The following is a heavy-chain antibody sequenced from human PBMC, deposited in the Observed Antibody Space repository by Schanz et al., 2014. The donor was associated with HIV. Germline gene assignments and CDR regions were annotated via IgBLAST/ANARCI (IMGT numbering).Heavy chain of an antibody. CDR1: GYGYIFTTYY. J-gene: IGHJ2*01. CDR3: ARGRSSAWYDY. V-gene: IGHV1-18*04. CDR2: ISASSGNT. D-gene: IGHD6-13*01. Sequence: QAQLVQSGAEVKKPGASVKISCKASGYGYIFTTYYIHWVRQAPGQGLEWMGWISASSGNTNYAQQLQGRVTMTTDTSTSTAYMELRSLRSDDTAVYYCARGRSSAWYDYWGRGTLVTVSS.